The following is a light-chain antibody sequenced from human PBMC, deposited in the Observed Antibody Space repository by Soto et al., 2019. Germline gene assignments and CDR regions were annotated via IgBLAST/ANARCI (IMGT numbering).Light chain of an antibody. V-gene: IGKV3-15*01. CDR2: GAS. CDR1: QSVRSN. Sequence: EIVMTQSPATLSVSPGERATLSCRASQSVRSNLAWYQQKPGQAPRLLIYGASTRATGIPARFSGSGSGTEFTLTISRLQSEDFAVYSCQQYNNWPFTFGGGTKVEIK. J-gene: IGKJ4*01. CDR3: QQYNNWPFT.